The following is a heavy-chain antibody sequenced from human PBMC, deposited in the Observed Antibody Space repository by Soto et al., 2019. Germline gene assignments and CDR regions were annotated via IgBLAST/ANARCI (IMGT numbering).Heavy chain of an antibody. CDR2: ISSDGSRK. CDR3: AKLVGVASIGDY. J-gene: IGHJ4*02. V-gene: IGHV3-30*18. D-gene: IGHD5-12*01. CDR1: GFTFSTYG. Sequence: ESGGGVVLPGRSLRLSCAASGFTFSTYGMHWVRQAPGKGLQWVAVISSDGSRKYYGDSVKGRFTISRDNSKNTLYLQMNSLRIEDTAVYYCAKLVGVASIGDYWGQGTLVTVSS.